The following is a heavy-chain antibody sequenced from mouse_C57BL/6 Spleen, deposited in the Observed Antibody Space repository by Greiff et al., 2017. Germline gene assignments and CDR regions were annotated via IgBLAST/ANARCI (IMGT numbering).Heavy chain of an antibody. V-gene: IGHV1-78*01. J-gene: IGHJ3*01. Sequence: QVQLQQSDAELVKPGASVTISCKVSGYTFTDHTIHWLKQRPEQGLEWIGYIYPRDGSTKYNEKFKGKATLTADKSSSSAYMQLNSQTSEDSAVYFCARRDYDGAWFAYWGQGTLVTVSA. CDR3: ARRDYDGAWFAY. D-gene: IGHD2-4*01. CDR1: GYTFTDHT. CDR2: IYPRDGST.